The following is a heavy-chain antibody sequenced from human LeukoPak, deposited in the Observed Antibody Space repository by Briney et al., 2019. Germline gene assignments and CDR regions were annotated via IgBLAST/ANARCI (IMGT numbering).Heavy chain of an antibody. D-gene: IGHD3-22*01. Sequence: SGGSLRLSCAASGFTFSSYAMSWVRQAPGKGLEWVSAISGSGGSTYYAASVKGRFTISKDNTKNTQYLQMNSLRAEDTAVYYCAKARASSGTRSYFDYWGQGTLVTVSS. CDR3: AKARASSGTRSYFDY. J-gene: IGHJ4*02. CDR2: ISGSGGST. CDR1: GFTFSSYA. V-gene: IGHV3-23*01.